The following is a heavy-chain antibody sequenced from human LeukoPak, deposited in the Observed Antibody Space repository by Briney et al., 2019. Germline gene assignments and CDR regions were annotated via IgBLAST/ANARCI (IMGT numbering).Heavy chain of an antibody. Sequence: SETLSLTCTVSGGSISSYYWSWIRQPAGKGLEWIGRIYTSGSTNYNPSLKSRVTMPVDTSKNQFSLKLSSVTAADTAVYYCARYLALYYYDSSGNAFDIWGQGTMVTVSS. V-gene: IGHV4-4*07. CDR1: GGSISSYY. CDR2: IYTSGST. CDR3: ARYLALYYYDSSGNAFDI. D-gene: IGHD3-22*01. J-gene: IGHJ3*02.